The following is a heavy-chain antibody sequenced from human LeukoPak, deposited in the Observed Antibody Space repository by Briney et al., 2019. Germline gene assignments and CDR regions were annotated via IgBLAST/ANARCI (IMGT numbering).Heavy chain of an antibody. CDR1: GFTFSSYA. CDR2: ISNDGSNK. CDR3: ASAPRDYYFGSGSMGSYFDY. D-gene: IGHD3-10*01. Sequence: PGGSLRLSCAASGFTFSSYAMHWVRQAPGKGLEWVAVISNDGSNKYYADSVKGRFTISRDNSKNTLYVQMNGLRAEDTAVYYCASAPRDYYFGSGSMGSYFDYWGQGTLVTVSS. V-gene: IGHV3-30-3*01. J-gene: IGHJ4*02.